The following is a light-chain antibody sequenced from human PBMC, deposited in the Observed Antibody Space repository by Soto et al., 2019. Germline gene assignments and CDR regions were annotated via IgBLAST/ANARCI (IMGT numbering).Light chain of an antibody. V-gene: IGKV3-20*01. CDR2: GAS. CDR1: QSVSSSY. Sequence: EIVLTQSPVTLSLSPGERATLSCRASQSVSSSYLAWYQQKPGQAPRLLIYGASSRATGIPDRFSGSGSGTDFTLTISRLEPEDFAVYYCQQYGSSPSGTFGQGTKVEIK. J-gene: IGKJ1*01. CDR3: QQYGSSPSGT.